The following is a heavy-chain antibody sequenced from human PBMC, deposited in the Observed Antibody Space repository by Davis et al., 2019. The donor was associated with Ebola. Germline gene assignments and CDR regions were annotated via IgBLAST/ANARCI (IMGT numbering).Heavy chain of an antibody. V-gene: IGHV5-10-1*01. J-gene: IGHJ4*02. CDR1: GYSFTSYW. CDR2: IDPSDSYT. Sequence: GESLKISCHGSGYSFTSYWISWVRQLPGKGLEWMGRIDPSDSYTNYSPSFQGHVTISADKSISTACLQWSSLKASDTAMYYCAILIGGYSYGQVDYWGQGTLVTVSS. CDR3: AILIGGYSYGQVDY. D-gene: IGHD5-18*01.